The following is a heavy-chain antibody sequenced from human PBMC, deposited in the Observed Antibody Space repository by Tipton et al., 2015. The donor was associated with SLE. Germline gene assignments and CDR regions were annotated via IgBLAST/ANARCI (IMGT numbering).Heavy chain of an antibody. D-gene: IGHD2-15*01. CDR1: GGSGGNYY. J-gene: IGHJ3*01. CDR3: AREHISSLRAAFEV. CDR2: IHYTGST. V-gene: IGHV4-59*02. Sequence: TLSLTCTVSGGSGGNYYWSWSRQSPGKGLEWIGYIHYTGSTEDNPSLKSRVTISVDTSKNQFNLKLRSVTVVDTAMYYCAREHISSLRAAFEVWGQGSMVTVS.